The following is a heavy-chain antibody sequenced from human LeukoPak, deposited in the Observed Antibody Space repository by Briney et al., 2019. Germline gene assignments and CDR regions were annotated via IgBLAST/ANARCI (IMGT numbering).Heavy chain of an antibody. CDR3: AKHGTSGYSFFDS. CDR1: GFTFSTYA. CDR2: ITTGGIT. Sequence: GGSLRLSCAASGFTFSTYAMTWVRQAPGKGLEWVSTITTGGITYHADSVKGRFTISRDISKSTLYLQMNGLRAEDTAMYYCAKHGTSGYSFFDSWGQGTQVTVSS. J-gene: IGHJ4*02. V-gene: IGHV3-23*01. D-gene: IGHD3-22*01.